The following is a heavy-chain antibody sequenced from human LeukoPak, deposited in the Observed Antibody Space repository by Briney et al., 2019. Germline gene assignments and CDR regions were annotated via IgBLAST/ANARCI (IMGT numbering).Heavy chain of an antibody. CDR1: GFTFSNYS. J-gene: IGHJ4*02. D-gene: IGHD2-2*01. V-gene: IGHV3-21*01. Sequence: GGSLRLSCAASGFTFSNYSMNWVRQAPGKGLEWVSSISSSSSYIYYADSVKGRFTISRDNAKNSLHLQMNSLRAEDTAVHYCAPWDIVVVPAAQAGYWGQGTLVTVSS. CDR2: ISSSSSYI. CDR3: APWDIVVVPAAQAGY.